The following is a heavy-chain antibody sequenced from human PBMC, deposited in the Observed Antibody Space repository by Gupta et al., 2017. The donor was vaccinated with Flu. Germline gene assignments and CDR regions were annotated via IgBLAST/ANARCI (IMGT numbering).Heavy chain of an antibody. Sequence: EVQLVQSGGGLVQPGESLRLSCAVSAFTFRNYEMNWVRQAPGKGLQWVSYISGDGDTVYYADSVKGRFTMSRDNAKNSLYLQMNSLRAADTAIYYCARQGGAGYASTWSGSHGLYDKWGQGNLVTVSS. D-gene: IGHD6-13*01. V-gene: IGHV3-48*03. CDR2: ISGDGDTV. CDR3: ARQGGAGYASTWSGSHGLYDK. J-gene: IGHJ4*02. CDR1: AFTFRNYE.